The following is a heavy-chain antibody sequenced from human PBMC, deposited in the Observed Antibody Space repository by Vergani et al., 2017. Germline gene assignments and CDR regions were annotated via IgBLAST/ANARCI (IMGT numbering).Heavy chain of an antibody. V-gene: IGHV1-69*04. CDR2: IIPILGIA. D-gene: IGHD1-26*01. Sequence: QVQLVQSGAEVKKPGSSVKVSCKASGGTFSSYAISWVRQAPGQGLEWMGRIIPILGIAHYAQKFQGRVTITADKSTSTAYMELSSLRSEDTAVYYCARGPDEVRGSYYYYYMDVWGKGTTVTVSS. CDR3: ARGPDEVRGSYYYYYMDV. CDR1: GGTFSSYA. J-gene: IGHJ6*03.